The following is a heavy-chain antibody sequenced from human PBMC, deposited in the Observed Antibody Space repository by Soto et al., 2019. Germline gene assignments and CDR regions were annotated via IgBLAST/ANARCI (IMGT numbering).Heavy chain of an antibody. J-gene: IGHJ4*02. CDR1: GDSITSNSYF. CDR2: IYYSGST. V-gene: IGHV4-39*07. CDR3: ARRHGPFDF. Sequence: PSETLSLTCTVSGDSITSNSYFWAWIRQPPGKGLEWIGSIYYSGSTSYNPSLKSRVTISVDTSKNQFSLKLSSVTAADTAVYYCARRHGPFDFWGQGTLVTVSS.